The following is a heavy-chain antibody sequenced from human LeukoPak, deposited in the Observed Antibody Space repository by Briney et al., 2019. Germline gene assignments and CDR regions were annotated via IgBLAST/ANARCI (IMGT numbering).Heavy chain of an antibody. CDR3: AKAATHSSGWYGEDY. CDR2: VSGSGGST. CDR1: GFTFSSYA. J-gene: IGHJ4*02. Sequence: GGSLRLSCAASGFTFSSYAMSWVRQAPGKGLEWVSAVSGSGGSTYYADSVKGRFTISRDNSKNTLYLQMNSLRAEDTAVYYCAKAATHSSGWYGEDYWGQGTLVTVSS. V-gene: IGHV3-23*01. D-gene: IGHD6-19*01.